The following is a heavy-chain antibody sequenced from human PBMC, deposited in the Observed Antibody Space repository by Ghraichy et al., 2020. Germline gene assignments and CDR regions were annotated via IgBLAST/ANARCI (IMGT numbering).Heavy chain of an antibody. D-gene: IGHD2-15*01. CDR1: GGSISSGDYY. CDR3: AGYCSGAICYPEASGAGYYYGMDV. J-gene: IGHJ6*02. CDR2: IYYNGST. V-gene: IGHV4-31*03. Sequence: SETLSLTCTVSGGSISSGDYYWSWIRQHPGRGLEWIGYIYYNGSTYYIPSLKGRVSISVDTSKNQFSLKLSSVTAADTAVYYCAGYCSGAICYPEASGAGYYYGMDVWGQGTTVTVSS.